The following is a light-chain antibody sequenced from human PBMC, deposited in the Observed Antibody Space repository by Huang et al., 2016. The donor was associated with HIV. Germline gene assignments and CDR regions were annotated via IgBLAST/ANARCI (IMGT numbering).Light chain of an antibody. Sequence: EIVMTQSPATLSVSPGERATLSCRASQSVSTNLAWYQQKPGQGPRLLIYGASSRAESIPVRFSGSWSGTEFTLTISSLQSEDFAVYYCQQYNNWPPYTFGQGTKLEIK. CDR2: GAS. CDR1: QSVSTN. CDR3: QQYNNWPPYT. V-gene: IGKV3-15*01. J-gene: IGKJ2*01.